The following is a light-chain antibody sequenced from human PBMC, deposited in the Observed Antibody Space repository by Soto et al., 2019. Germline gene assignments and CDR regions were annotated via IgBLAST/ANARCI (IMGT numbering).Light chain of an antibody. CDR3: QQTYIFPWT. Sequence: IQMTQSPSSLSAFVGDRVTITCRASQNIARYFNWYQQKPGRAPNLLIHAASTLQSGVPSRFSGSGSGTYFTLTITGLQAEDFATYYCQQTYIFPWTFGQGIKVDIK. CDR1: QNIARY. CDR2: AAS. V-gene: IGKV1-39*01. J-gene: IGKJ1*01.